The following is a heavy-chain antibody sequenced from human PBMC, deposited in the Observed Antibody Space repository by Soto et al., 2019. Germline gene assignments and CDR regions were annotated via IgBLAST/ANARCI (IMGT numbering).Heavy chain of an antibody. CDR3: ARGRGYSYGPPNYFDY. Sequence: PSETLSLTCTVSGGSISSYYWSWIRQPPGKGLEWIGYIYYSGSTNYNPSLKSRVTISVDTSKNQFSLKLSSVTAADTAVYYCARGRGYSYGPPNYFDYWGQGTLVT. CDR1: GGSISSYY. V-gene: IGHV4-59*01. J-gene: IGHJ4*02. CDR2: IYYSGST. D-gene: IGHD5-18*01.